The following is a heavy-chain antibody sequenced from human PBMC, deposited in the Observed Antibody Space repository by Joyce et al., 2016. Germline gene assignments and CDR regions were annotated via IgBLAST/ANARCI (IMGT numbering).Heavy chain of an antibody. J-gene: IGHJ3*02. CDR1: GFTFTSSA. CDR2: IVVGSGNT. CDR3: AAAPDYYDSSGYYYSAFDI. Sequence: QMQLVQSGPEVKKHGTSVKVSCKASGFTFTSSAMQWVRQARGQRLELIGWIVVGSGNTNYAQKFQERVTITRDMSTSTAYMGLSSLRSEDTAVYYCAAAPDYYDSSGYYYSAFDIWGQGTMVTVSS. V-gene: IGHV1-58*02. D-gene: IGHD3-22*01.